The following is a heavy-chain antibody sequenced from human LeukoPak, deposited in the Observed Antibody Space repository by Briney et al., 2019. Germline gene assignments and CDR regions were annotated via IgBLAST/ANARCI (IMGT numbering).Heavy chain of an antibody. CDR3: ARDNSSSTREN. V-gene: IGHV1-18*01. CDR2: ISGYNGNT. D-gene: IGHD6-13*01. CDR1: GGTFSSYA. J-gene: IGHJ4*02. Sequence: ASVKVSCKASGGTFSSYAISWVRQAPGQGLEWMGWISGYNGNTNYAQKFQGRVTMTTDTSTSTVYMELRSLRSDDTAVYYCARDNSSSTRENWGQGTQVTVSS.